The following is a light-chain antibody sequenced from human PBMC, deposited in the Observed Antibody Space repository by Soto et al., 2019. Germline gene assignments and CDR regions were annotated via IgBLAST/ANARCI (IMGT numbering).Light chain of an antibody. V-gene: IGKV1-5*03. CDR1: QSISSY. CDR3: QQYNSYSYT. CDR2: KAS. J-gene: IGKJ2*01. Sequence: DIQMTQSPSTLSASVGDRVTIACRASQSISSYLAWYQQKPGKAPNLLIYKASNLASGVPSRFTGGGSRTDFTLTINSLQPDDSATYFCQQYNSYSYTFGQGTKVDIK.